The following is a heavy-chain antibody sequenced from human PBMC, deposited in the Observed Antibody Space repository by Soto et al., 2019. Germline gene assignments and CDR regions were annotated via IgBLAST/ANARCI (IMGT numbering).Heavy chain of an antibody. D-gene: IGHD6-13*01. V-gene: IGHV3-30*18. CDR1: GFTFSSYG. Sequence: PGGSLRLSCAASGFTFSSYGMHWVRQAPGKGLEWVAVISYDGSNKYYADSVKGRFTISRDNSKNTLYLQMNSLRAEDTAVYYSAKEKGIAGEEVRYFDYWGQGPLAPVSS. CDR3: AKEKGIAGEEVRYFDY. J-gene: IGHJ4*02. CDR2: ISYDGSNK.